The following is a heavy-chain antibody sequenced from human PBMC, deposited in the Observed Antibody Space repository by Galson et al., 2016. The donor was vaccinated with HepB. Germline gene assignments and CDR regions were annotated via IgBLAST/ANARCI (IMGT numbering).Heavy chain of an antibody. J-gene: IGHJ6*02. CDR2: NRNKANSYST. V-gene: IGHV3-72*01. Sequence: SLRLSCAASGFIFSDHYMDWVRQAPGKGLEWIGRNRNKANSYSTEYAGSVKGRFNISRHDSKNSLYLQMNSLKIDDAAVYYCTRWGASSKYAMDVWGQGTTVTVSS. CDR1: GFIFSDHY. CDR3: TRWGASSKYAMDV. D-gene: IGHD2-2*01.